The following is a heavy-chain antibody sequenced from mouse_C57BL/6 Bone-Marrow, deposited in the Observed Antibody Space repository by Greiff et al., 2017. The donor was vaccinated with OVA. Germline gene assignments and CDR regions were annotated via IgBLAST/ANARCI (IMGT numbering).Heavy chain of an antibody. D-gene: IGHD1-1*01. J-gene: IGHJ2*01. CDR2: INPNSGTT. CDR3: SRYGKNRLHYCSPPPYCDY. V-gene: IGHV1-39*01. Sequence: EVQLQQSGPELVKPGASVKISCKASGYSFTDYNMNWVKQSNGKSLEWIGVINPNSGTTSYNQKFKGKATLTVDTSSSTANMQLNSLTSEDAAVYYWSRYGKNRLHYCSPPPYCDYWGQGTTLTVSS. CDR1: GYSFTDYN.